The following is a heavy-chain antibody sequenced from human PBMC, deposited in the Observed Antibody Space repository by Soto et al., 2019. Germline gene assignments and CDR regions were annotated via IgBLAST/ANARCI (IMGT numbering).Heavy chain of an antibody. V-gene: IGHV3-23*01. Sequence: EVQLLESGGGLVQPGGSLRLSCAASGFTFSSYAMSWVRQAPGKGLEWVSAISGSGGSTYYADSVKGRFTITRDNSKNTLYLPMNSLRDADTAVYYCPKHPYGTALAANFDSRGQGPLITVSS. CDR3: PKHPYGTALAANFDS. CDR2: ISGSGGST. J-gene: IGHJ4*02. CDR1: GFTFSSYA. D-gene: IGHD6-19*01.